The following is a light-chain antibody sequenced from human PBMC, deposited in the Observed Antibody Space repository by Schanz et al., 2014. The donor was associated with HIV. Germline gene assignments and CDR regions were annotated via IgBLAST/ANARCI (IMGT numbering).Light chain of an antibody. CDR1: QSVTSRY. V-gene: IGKV3-20*01. J-gene: IGKJ1*01. CDR2: DAS. CDR3: HQYYSTPQT. Sequence: EIVLTQSPGTLSLSPGERATLSCRASQSVTSRYLAWYKQKHGQAPRLLIFDASIRATGIPDRFSGSGSGTAFTRTINSLQAEDVRVYHCHQYYSTPQTFGQGTKVEIK.